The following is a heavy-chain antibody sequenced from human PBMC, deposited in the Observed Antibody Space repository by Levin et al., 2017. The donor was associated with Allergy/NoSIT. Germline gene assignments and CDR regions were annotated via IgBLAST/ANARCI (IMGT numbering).Heavy chain of an antibody. CDR3: ARMYCSSTSCYAGMGLNWFDP. D-gene: IGHD2-2*01. J-gene: IGHJ5*02. CDR1: GGSISSYY. Sequence: SQTLSLTCTVSGGSISSYYWSWIRQPPGKGLEWIGYIYYSGSTNYNPSLKSRVTISVDTSKNQFSLKLSSVTAADTAVYYCARMYCSSTSCYAGMGLNWFDPWGQGTLVTVSS. CDR2: IYYSGST. V-gene: IGHV4-59*01.